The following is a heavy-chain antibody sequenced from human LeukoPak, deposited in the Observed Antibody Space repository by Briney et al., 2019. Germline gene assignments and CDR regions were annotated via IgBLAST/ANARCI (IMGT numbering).Heavy chain of an antibody. Sequence: GASVKVSCKASGYTFTSYYLHWVRQAPGQGLEWMGLINPSGAYTSSAQKFQGRVIMTRDTSTSTVYMELSSLRSEDTAVYYCAREAPGYSYGNPTWFDPWGQGTLVIASS. V-gene: IGHV1-46*01. CDR2: INPSGAYT. J-gene: IGHJ5*02. CDR1: GYTFTSYY. CDR3: AREAPGYSYGNPTWFDP. D-gene: IGHD5-18*01.